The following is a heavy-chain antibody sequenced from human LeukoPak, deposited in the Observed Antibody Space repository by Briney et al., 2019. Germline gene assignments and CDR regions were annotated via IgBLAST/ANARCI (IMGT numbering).Heavy chain of an antibody. CDR3: ARRPYYYGSGSYYNVWFDP. V-gene: IGHV4-61*02. CDR2: IYTSGST. Sequence: SETLSLTCTVSGGSISSGSYYWSWIRQPAGKGLEWIGRIYTSGSTNYNPSLKSRVTISVDTSKNQFSLKLNSVTAADTAVYYCARRPYYYGSGSYYNVWFDPWGQGTLVTVSS. J-gene: IGHJ5*02. CDR1: GGSISSGSYY. D-gene: IGHD3-10*01.